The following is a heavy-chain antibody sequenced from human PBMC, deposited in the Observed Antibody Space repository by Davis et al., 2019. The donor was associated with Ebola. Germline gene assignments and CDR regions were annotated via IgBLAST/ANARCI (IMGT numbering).Heavy chain of an antibody. D-gene: IGHD2-8*02. CDR2: FHPEDADT. J-gene: IGHJ6*02. Sequence: ASVKVSCKVSGSTLTELSTHWVRQAPGKGLEWMGGFHPEDADTIYAQKFQGRITMTEDTSSDTAFMELSSLRSEDTAVYYCATITGPYGMDVWGQGTTVTVSS. CDR3: ATITGPYGMDV. CDR1: GSTLTELS. V-gene: IGHV1-24*01.